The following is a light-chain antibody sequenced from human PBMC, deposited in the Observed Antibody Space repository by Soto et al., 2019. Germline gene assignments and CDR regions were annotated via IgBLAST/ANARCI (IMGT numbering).Light chain of an antibody. CDR2: DAS. V-gene: IGKV3-11*01. Sequence: EIVLTQSPATLSLFPGERATLSCRASQSVNEYLIWYQQKPGQAPRLLIYDASNRATGIPARFSGSGSGTDFTLTISSLEPEDFAVYYCQQRTNSPLTFGGGTKVEIK. CDR3: QQRTNSPLT. J-gene: IGKJ4*01. CDR1: QSVNEY.